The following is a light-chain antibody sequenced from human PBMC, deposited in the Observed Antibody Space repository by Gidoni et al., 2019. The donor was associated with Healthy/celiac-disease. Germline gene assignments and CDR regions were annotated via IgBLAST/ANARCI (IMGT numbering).Light chain of an antibody. CDR1: SLRSYY. V-gene: IGLV3-19*01. CDR2: GKN. J-gene: IGLJ2*01. CDR3: NSRDSSGNHPV. Sequence: SSELTQDPAVSVALGPTVRITCQGDSLRSYYASWYQQKPGQAPVLVIYGKNNRPSGIPDRFSGSSSGNTASLTITGAQAEDEAYYYCNSRDSSGNHPVFGGGTKLTVL.